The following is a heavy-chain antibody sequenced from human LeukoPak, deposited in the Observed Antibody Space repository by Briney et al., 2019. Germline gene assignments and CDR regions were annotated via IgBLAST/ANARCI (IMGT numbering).Heavy chain of an antibody. Sequence: PGGSLRLSCAASGFTFSSYWMHWVRQAPGKGLVWVSRINTDESTTNYADSVKGRFTISRDNAKNTLYLQMTSLRAEDTAVYYCARGYCTSPSCYGGGAFDVWGQGTVVTVSS. CDR3: ARGYCTSPSCYGGGAFDV. CDR1: GFTFSSYW. D-gene: IGHD2-2*01. V-gene: IGHV3-74*01. J-gene: IGHJ3*01. CDR2: INTDESTT.